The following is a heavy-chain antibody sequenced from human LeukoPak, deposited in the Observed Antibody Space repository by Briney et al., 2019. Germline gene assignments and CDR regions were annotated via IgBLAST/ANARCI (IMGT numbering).Heavy chain of an antibody. Sequence: GGSLRLSCAASGFTFSSYGMHWVRQAPGKGLEWVAVISYDGSNKYYADSVKGRFTISRDNSKNTLYLQMNSLRAEDTAVYYCAKGISEDDSSGYSLFFDYWGQGTLVTVSS. CDR1: GFTFSSYG. CDR2: ISYDGSNK. J-gene: IGHJ4*02. V-gene: IGHV3-30*18. D-gene: IGHD3-22*01. CDR3: AKGISEDDSSGYSLFFDY.